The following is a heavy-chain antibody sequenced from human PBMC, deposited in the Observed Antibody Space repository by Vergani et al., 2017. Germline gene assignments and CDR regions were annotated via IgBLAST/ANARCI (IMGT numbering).Heavy chain of an antibody. J-gene: IGHJ6*02. CDR2: ISGSGGST. CDR3: ARTHSSWYPDEGMDV. D-gene: IGHD6-13*01. CDR1: GFTFSSYA. V-gene: IGHV3-23*01. Sequence: EVQLLESGGGLVQPGGSLRLSCAASGFTFSSYAMSWVRQAPGKGLEWVSAISGSGGSTYYADSVKGRLTISRDNAKNSLYLQMNSLRAEDTAVYYCARTHSSWYPDEGMDVWGQGTTVTVSS.